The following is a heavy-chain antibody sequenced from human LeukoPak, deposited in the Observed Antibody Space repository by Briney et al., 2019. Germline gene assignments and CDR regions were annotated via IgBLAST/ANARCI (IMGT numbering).Heavy chain of an antibody. J-gene: IGHJ4*02. V-gene: IGHV3-74*01. CDR1: GFTFSSYW. Sequence: GGSLRLSCAASGFTFSSYWMHWVRQDPGKGLVWVSRLNSDGSSTTYADSVKGRFTISRDNAKNSLYLQMNSLRAEDTAVYYCARDPTASGGYWGQGTLVTVSS. D-gene: IGHD5-18*01. CDR2: LNSDGSST. CDR3: ARDPTASGGY.